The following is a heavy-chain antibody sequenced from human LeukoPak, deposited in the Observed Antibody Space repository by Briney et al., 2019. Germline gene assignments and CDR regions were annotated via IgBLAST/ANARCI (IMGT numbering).Heavy chain of an antibody. D-gene: IGHD6-13*01. J-gene: IGHJ4*02. V-gene: IGHV3-30-3*01. Sequence: GMSLRLSCAASGFTFSSYAMHWVRQAPGRGLEWVAVISYDGSNKYYAGSVRGRFTISRDNSKNTLYLQMNSLRAEDTTVYYCARGSGSWVFHHLDYWGQGTLVTVSS. CDR2: ISYDGSNK. CDR3: ARGSGSWVFHHLDY. CDR1: GFTFSSYA.